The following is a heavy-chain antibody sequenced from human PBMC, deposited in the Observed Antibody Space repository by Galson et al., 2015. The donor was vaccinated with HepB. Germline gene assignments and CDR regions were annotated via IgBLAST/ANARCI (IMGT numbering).Heavy chain of an antibody. J-gene: IGHJ6*02. Sequence: LEWVAVISYDRSTKYYADSVKGRFTISRDSSKNTLYLQMNSLRAEDTAVYYCARDHVAFCLVAASCYYYYSMDVWGQGTTVTVSS. CDR2: ISYDRSTK. V-gene: IGHV3-30*04. CDR3: ARDHVAFCLVAASCYYYYSMDV. D-gene: IGHD1-26*01.